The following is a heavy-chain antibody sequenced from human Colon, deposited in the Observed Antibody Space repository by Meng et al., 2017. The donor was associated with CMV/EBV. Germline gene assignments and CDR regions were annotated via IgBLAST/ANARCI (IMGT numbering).Heavy chain of an antibody. J-gene: IGHJ4*02. D-gene: IGHD5-12*01. CDR1: SLNPVQLP. V-gene: IGHV2-5*01. CDR3: AHGGSGYDFGAGGFDY. Sequence: SLNPVQLPVGWIRQPPGKALEWLALVYWNDDKRYNPSLKNRLTVTKDTSKNQVVLRVTNMDPADSGTYFCAHGGSGYDFGAGGFDYWGQGTLVTVSS. CDR2: VYWNDDK.